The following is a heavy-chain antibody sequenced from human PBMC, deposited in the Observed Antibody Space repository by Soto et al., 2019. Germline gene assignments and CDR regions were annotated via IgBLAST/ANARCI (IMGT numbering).Heavy chain of an antibody. CDR1: GYTFTSYY. V-gene: IGHV1-46*03. J-gene: IGHJ4*02. Sequence: ASVKVSCKASGYTFTSYYMHWVRQAPGQGLEWMGIINPSGGSTSYAQKFQGRVTMTRDTSTSTVYMELSSLRSEDTAVYYCASAIDSSGVSSGPPDYRGQGTLVTVSS. CDR3: ASAIDSSGVSSGPPDY. D-gene: IGHD3-16*01. CDR2: INPSGGST.